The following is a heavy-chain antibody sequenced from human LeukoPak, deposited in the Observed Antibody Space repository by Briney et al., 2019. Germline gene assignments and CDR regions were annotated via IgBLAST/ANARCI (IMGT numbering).Heavy chain of an antibody. Sequence: GGSLRLSCAASGFTFSSYSMNWVRQAPGKGLEWVSSISSSSSYIYYADSVKGRFTISRDNAKNSLYLQMNSLRAEDTAVYYCATTPLSKRVHGDYSFWGQGTLVTVSS. V-gene: IGHV3-21*01. J-gene: IGHJ4*02. D-gene: IGHD4-17*01. CDR3: ATTPLSKRVHGDYSF. CDR1: GFTFSSYS. CDR2: ISSSSSYI.